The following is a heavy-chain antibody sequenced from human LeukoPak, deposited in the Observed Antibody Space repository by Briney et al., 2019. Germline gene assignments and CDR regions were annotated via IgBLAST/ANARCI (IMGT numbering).Heavy chain of an antibody. V-gene: IGHV3-33*08. Sequence: GGSRRLSCAASGFTFSSYSMNWVRQAPGKGLDWVAIIWYDGSNKYYADSVKGRFTISRDTSKNTLYLQMDSLRAEDTAVYYCASGDTTGYSGDAFNIWGQGTMVTVSS. CDR3: ASGDTTGYSGDAFNI. J-gene: IGHJ3*02. CDR2: IWYDGSNK. D-gene: IGHD3-22*01. CDR1: GFTFSSYS.